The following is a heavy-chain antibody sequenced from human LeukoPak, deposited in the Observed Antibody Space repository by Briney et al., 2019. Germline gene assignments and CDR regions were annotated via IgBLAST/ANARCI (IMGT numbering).Heavy chain of an antibody. Sequence: SETLSLTCTVSGGSISSSSYYWGWIRQPPGKGLEWIGSIYYSGSTYYNPSLKSRVTISVDTSKNQFSLKLSSVTAADTAVYYCARDFRDSSGSGWLGYYYYGMDVWGQGTTVTVSS. CDR1: GGSISSSSYY. J-gene: IGHJ6*02. D-gene: IGHD3-22*01. CDR3: ARDFRDSSGSGWLGYYYYGMDV. CDR2: IYYSGST. V-gene: IGHV4-39*07.